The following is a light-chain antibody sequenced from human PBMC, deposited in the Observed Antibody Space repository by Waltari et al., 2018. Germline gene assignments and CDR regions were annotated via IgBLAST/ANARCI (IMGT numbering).Light chain of an antibody. V-gene: IGLV2-14*03. CDR2: DVS. CDR1: SRDVAGYNY. J-gene: IGLJ2*01. Sequence: HSALTQPASLSGSPGQSITPSFSGTSRDVAGYNYVSWYQQHPGKAPKLMIYDVSNRPSGVSNRFSGSKSGNTASLTISGLQAEDEADYYCSSYTSSSTVCVFGGGTKLTVL. CDR3: SSYTSSSTVCV.